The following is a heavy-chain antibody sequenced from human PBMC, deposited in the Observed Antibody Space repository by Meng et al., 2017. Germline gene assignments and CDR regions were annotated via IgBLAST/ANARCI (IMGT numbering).Heavy chain of an antibody. V-gene: IGHV3-73*01. D-gene: IGHD6-19*01. J-gene: IGHJ3*02. CDR2: IGTKRKSYAA. CDR3: TIYTSGHI. Sequence: GESLKISCAVSGVNFSDSDIHWVRQAPGKGLEWVGRIGTKRKSYAAAYAASVRGRFTISRDDSKNTAYLQMNSLKTEDTTLCYCTIYTSGHIWGQGTMVTVSS. CDR1: GVNFSDSD.